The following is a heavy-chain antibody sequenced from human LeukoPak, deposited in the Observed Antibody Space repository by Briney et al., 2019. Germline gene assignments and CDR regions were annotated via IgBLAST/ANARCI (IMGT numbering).Heavy chain of an antibody. CDR3: AVGGYSSSSVPFDS. CDR1: GFTFSSYA. D-gene: IGHD6-6*01. V-gene: IGHV3-30-3*01. Sequence: GGSLRLSCAASGFTFSSYAMHWVRQAPGKGLEWVAVISYDGSNKYYADSVKGRFTISRDNSKNTLYLQMNSLRAEDTAVYYCAVGGYSSSSVPFDSWGQGTLVTVSS. CDR2: ISYDGSNK. J-gene: IGHJ4*02.